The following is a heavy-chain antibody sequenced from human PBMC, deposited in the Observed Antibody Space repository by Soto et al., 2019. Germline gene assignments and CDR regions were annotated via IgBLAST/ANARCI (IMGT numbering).Heavy chain of an antibody. CDR1: GFTFSSYG. Sequence: GGSLRLSCAASGFTFSSYGMHWVRQAPGKGLEWVAVIWYDGSNKYYADSVKGRFTISRDNSKNTLYLQMNSLRAEDTAVYYCARDSGVLEDDYSNRFYDWGKGTLVTVAS. V-gene: IGHV3-33*01. D-gene: IGHD4-4*01. CDR2: IWYDGSNK. CDR3: ARDSGVLEDDYSNRFYD. J-gene: IGHJ4*02.